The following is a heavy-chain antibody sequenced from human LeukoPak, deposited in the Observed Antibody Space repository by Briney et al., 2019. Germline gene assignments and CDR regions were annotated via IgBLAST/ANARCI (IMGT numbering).Heavy chain of an antibody. J-gene: IGHJ4*02. V-gene: IGHV3-48*01. CDR3: VRTAGRDGGPN. CDR1: GFTFSSYS. CDR2: ISGGGSST. D-gene: IGHD2-21*02. Sequence: GGSLRLSCAASGFTFSSYSMNWVRQAPGKGLEWVSYISGGGSSTNYADSVKGRFTISRDNAENSLYLQMNSLRADDTAVYYCVRTAGRDGGPNWGQGTLVTVSS.